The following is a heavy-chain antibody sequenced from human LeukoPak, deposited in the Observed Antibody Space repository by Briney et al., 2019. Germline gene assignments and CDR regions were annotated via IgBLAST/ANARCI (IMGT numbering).Heavy chain of an antibody. D-gene: IGHD1-26*01. V-gene: IGHV4-4*02. CDR1: GGSISSSNW. CDR2: IYHSGST. CDR3: ATYLKYSGTGRYYYYYMDV. J-gene: IGHJ6*03. Sequence: SETLSLTCAVSGGSISSSNWWSWVRQLPGKGLEWIGEIYHSGSTNYNPSLKSRVTISVDTSKNQFSLKLSSVTAADTAVYYCATYLKYSGTGRYYYYYMDVWGKGTTVTVSS.